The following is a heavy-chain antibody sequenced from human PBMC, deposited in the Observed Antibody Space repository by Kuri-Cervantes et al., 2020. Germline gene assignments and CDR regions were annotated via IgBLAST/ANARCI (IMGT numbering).Heavy chain of an antibody. CDR3: ARDPSFSRGYSYGYAFDI. CDR1: GGSISSGGYS. V-gene: IGHV4-30-2*01. CDR2: IYHSGST. D-gene: IGHD5-18*01. Sequence: SETLSLTCAVSGGSISSGGYSWSWIRQPPGKGLEWIGYIYHSGSTYYNPSLKSRVTISVDRSKNQFSLKLSSVTAADTAVYYCARDPSFSRGYSYGYAFDIWGQGTMVTVSS. J-gene: IGHJ3*02.